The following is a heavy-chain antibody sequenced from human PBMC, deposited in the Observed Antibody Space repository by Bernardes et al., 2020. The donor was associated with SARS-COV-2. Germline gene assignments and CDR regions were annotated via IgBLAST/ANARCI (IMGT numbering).Heavy chain of an antibody. V-gene: IGHV1-2*02. CDR1: GYTFTTYY. J-gene: IGHJ4*02. CDR2: TTANSRVT. Sequence: SVKVSCKASGYTFTTYYMHWVRQAPGQGLEWMGWTTANSRVTTHAQTSQGRVTMTRDTSTSTAYMELSRLRSDDTAMYYCARDYYGSGSYTDYWGQGTLVTVSS. D-gene: IGHD3-10*01. CDR3: ARDYYGSGSYTDY.